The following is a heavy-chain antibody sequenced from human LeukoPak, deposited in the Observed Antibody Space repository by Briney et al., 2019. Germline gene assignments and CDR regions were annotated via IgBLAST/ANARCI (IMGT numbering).Heavy chain of an antibody. CDR2: IDSTSAYK. V-gene: IGHV3-21*01. J-gene: IGHJ4*01. CDR1: GFTFSSSS. D-gene: IGHD3-10*01. CDR3: ARDTSGSYSITYFDY. Sequence: GGSLSLSFAASGFTFSSSSMNWVRQAPGKGVEGVSYIDSTSAYKLYTGSVEGRFTISRDSAKNSLYLQMNSLRAEDTAVYYCARDTSGSYSITYFDYWGHGALVTVSA.